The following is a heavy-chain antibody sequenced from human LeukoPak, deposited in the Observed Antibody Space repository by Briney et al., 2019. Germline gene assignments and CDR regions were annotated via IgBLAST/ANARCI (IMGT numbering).Heavy chain of an antibody. V-gene: IGHV4-34*01. CDR3: ARGSDYGDYLNWFDP. D-gene: IGHD4-17*01. CDR1: GFAFSSYW. CDR2: INHSGST. Sequence: GSLRLSCAASGFAFSSYWMSWVRQPPGKGLEWIGEINHSGSTNYNPSLKSRVTISVDTSKNQFSLKLSSVTAADTAVYYCARGSDYGDYLNWFDPWGQGTLVTVSS. J-gene: IGHJ5*02.